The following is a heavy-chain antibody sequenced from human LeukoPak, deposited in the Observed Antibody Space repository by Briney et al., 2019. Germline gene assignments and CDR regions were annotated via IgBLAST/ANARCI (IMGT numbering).Heavy chain of an antibody. CDR2: IYYSGST. D-gene: IGHD3-22*01. J-gene: IGHJ4*02. V-gene: IGHV4-39*01. Sequence: SETLSLTCTVSGGSISSSSYYWGWIRQPPGKGLEWIGSIYYSGSTYYNPSLKSRVNISVYTSKNQFSLKLSSVTAADTAVYYCASTGGYYYYFDYWGQGTLVTVSS. CDR3: ASTGGYYYYFDY. CDR1: GGSISSSSYY.